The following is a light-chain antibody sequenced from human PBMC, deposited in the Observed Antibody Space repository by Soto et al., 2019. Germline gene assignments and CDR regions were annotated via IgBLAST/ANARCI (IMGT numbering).Light chain of an antibody. CDR2: EVS. J-gene: IGLJ1*01. CDR1: SSDVGNYNY. CDR3: SSYAGYNDYV. Sequence: QSALTQPPSASGSPGQSVAISCTGTSSDVGNYNYVSWYQQHPGKAPKLMIYEVSKRPSGVPDRFSGSKSGNTASLTVSGLQAEDEADYYCSSYAGYNDYVFGTGTKLTVL. V-gene: IGLV2-8*01.